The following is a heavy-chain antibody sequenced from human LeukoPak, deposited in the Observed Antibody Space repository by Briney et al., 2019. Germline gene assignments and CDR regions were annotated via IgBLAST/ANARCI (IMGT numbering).Heavy chain of an antibody. Sequence: ASVKVSCTASGYTFTSYGISWVRQAPGQGLEWMGWISAYNGNTNYAQKLQGRVTITTDTSTSTAYMELRSLRSDDTAVYYCARDNVHSGYDYVPREFDYWGQGTLVTVSS. D-gene: IGHD5-12*01. CDR1: GYTFTSYG. J-gene: IGHJ4*02. CDR2: ISAYNGNT. CDR3: ARDNVHSGYDYVPREFDY. V-gene: IGHV1-18*01.